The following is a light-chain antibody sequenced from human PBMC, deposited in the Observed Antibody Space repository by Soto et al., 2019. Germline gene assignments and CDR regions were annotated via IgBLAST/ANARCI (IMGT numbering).Light chain of an antibody. J-gene: IGKJ1*01. CDR1: ESIRTW. Sequence: DIQMTQSPSTLSASIGDRVTITCRASESIRTWLAWYQHKPGKAPKFLIYDASSLESGDPSRFSGSGSGTEFTLTISNLQPDDFATYFFQQYHNYPRTFGQGTKVEIK. CDR3: QQYHNYPRT. CDR2: DAS. V-gene: IGKV1-5*01.